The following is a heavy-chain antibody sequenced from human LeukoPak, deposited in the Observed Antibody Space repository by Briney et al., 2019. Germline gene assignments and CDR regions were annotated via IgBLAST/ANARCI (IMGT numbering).Heavy chain of an antibody. CDR2: IRSKAYGGTT. D-gene: IGHD2-15*01. CDR3: TRILLAYYFDY. Sequence: GGSLRLSCAASGFTVSSNYMSWVRQAPGKGLEWVGFIRSKAYGGTTEYAASVKGRFTISRDDSKSIAYLQMNSLKTEDTAVYYCTRILLAYYFDYWGQGTLVTVSS. CDR1: GFTVSSNY. J-gene: IGHJ4*02. V-gene: IGHV3-49*04.